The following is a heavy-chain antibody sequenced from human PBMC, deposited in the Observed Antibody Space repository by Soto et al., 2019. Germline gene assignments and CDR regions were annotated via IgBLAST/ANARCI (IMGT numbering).Heavy chain of an antibody. V-gene: IGHV3-73*01. CDR2: IRSKANSYAT. J-gene: IGHJ3*01. D-gene: IGHD6-13*01. Sequence: PGGSLRLSCAASGFTFSGSAMHWVRQASGKGLEWVGRIRSKANSYATAYAASVKGRFTISRDNTKNSLYLQMNSLKTDDTALYFCVKAGKFKAFDVWGQGTLVTVSS. CDR1: GFTFSGSA. CDR3: VKAGKFKAFDV.